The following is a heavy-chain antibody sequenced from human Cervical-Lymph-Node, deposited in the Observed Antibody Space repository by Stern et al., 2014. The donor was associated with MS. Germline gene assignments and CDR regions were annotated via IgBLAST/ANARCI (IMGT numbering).Heavy chain of an antibody. Sequence: VQLVESGAEVKKPGSSVKVSCKASGGTFSNYAINWVRQAPGQGLEWMGGINHFFGTTKYAQKFQGRVTITADESTSTAYMDLSSLKSDDTAIYFCARDRVGATDDAFDIWGQGTKVTVS. CDR2: INHFFGTT. CDR1: GGTFSNYA. D-gene: IGHD1-26*01. J-gene: IGHJ3*02. CDR3: ARDRVGATDDAFDI. V-gene: IGHV1-69*01.